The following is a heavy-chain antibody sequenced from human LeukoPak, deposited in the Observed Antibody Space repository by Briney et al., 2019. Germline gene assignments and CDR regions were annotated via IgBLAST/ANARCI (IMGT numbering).Heavy chain of an antibody. V-gene: IGHV1-24*01. D-gene: IGHD3-22*01. CDR1: GNTLTELS. Sequence: ASVKVSCKVSGNTLTELSMHWVRQTPGRGLEWMGGFDPEVGEDSGTIYAQIFQGRVTMTEDTSTDTAYMELSSLRSEDTGVYYCTTGHYYDSSGYPYNFDYWGQGTLVTVSS. CDR2: FDPEVGEDSGT. CDR3: TTGHYYDSSGYPYNFDY. J-gene: IGHJ4*02.